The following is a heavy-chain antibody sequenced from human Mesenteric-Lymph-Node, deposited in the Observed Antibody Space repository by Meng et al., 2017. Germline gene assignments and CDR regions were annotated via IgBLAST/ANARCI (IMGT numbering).Heavy chain of an antibody. CDR2: IYHSGST. J-gene: IGHJ3*02. V-gene: IGHV4-38-2*02. Sequence: SDTLSPTFTPPGYSISSGYYWGWIRQPPGKGLGWTGSIYHSGSTYYNPSLRSRVTVSVDTSRKQFTLRLNSVTAADTAMYYCAGDVAAAGSDAFDIWGQGTLVTVSS. CDR3: AGDVAAAGSDAFDI. D-gene: IGHD6-13*01. CDR1: GYSISSGYY.